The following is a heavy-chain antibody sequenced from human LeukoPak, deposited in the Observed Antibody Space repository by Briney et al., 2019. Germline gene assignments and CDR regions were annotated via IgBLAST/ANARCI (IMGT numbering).Heavy chain of an antibody. V-gene: IGHV3-48*03. Sequence: GGSLRLSCATSGFTFSSNAMNWVRQAPGKGLEWVSYISSSGDIIHYADSVKGRFTISRDNAKNSLFLQLKDLRAEDTAIYYCAGNGGRSLWFAMRAFDTWGQGTMVAVSS. CDR1: GFTFSSNA. CDR2: ISSSGDII. D-gene: IGHD2-2*01. J-gene: IGHJ3*02. CDR3: AGNGGRSLWFAMRAFDT.